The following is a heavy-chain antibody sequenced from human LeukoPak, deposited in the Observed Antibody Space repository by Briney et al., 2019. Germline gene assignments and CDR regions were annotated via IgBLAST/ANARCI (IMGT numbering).Heavy chain of an antibody. D-gene: IGHD3-3*01. Sequence: PGGSLRLSCAASGFTFSSYGMHWVRQAPGKGLEWVAFIRYDGSNKYYADSVKGRFTISRDNSKNTLYLQMNSLRAEDTAVYYCANRRTSSSFWSGYYTGTLDYWGQGTLVTVSS. CDR3: ANRRTSSSFWSGYYTGTLDY. CDR2: IRYDGSNK. V-gene: IGHV3-30*02. CDR1: GFTFSSYG. J-gene: IGHJ4*02.